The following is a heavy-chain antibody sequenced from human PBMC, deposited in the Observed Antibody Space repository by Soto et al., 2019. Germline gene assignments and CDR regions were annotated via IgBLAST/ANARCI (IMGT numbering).Heavy chain of an antibody. D-gene: IGHD4-17*01. CDR2: IDTDGSRK. V-gene: IGHV3-7*03. Sequence: EVQLVESGGGLVQPGGSLRLSCAASGFNFNTYWMYWVRQAPGKGLEWVANIDTDGSRKNYVDSVKGRFIISRDNAKNSLFLQMNSLRAEDTAVYYCGRVPLDGNYANGVDVWRQGTTVTVSS. CDR1: GFNFNTYW. CDR3: GRVPLDGNYANGVDV. J-gene: IGHJ6*02.